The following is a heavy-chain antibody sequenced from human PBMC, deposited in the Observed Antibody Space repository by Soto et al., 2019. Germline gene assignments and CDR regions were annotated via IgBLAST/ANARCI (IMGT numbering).Heavy chain of an antibody. Sequence: SVKVSCKASGGTFSSYAISWVRQAPGQGLEWMGGIIPIFGTANYAQKFQGRVTITADESTSTDYMELSSLRSEDTAVYYCAREGVVVAADDAFDIWGQGTMVTVSS. D-gene: IGHD2-15*01. J-gene: IGHJ3*02. CDR2: IIPIFGTA. V-gene: IGHV1-69*13. CDR3: AREGVVVAADDAFDI. CDR1: GGTFSSYA.